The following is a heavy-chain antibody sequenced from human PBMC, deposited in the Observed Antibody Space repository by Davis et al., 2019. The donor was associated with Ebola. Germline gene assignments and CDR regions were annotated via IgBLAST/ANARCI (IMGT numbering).Heavy chain of an antibody. V-gene: IGHV3-23*01. J-gene: IGHJ6*02. CDR2: LSGNSGFS. Sequence: GESLKISCAASGYTFRIHAMTWVRQAPGKGLAWVSALSGNSGFSYYADSVKGRFTMSRDNAKNSLYLQMNSLRAEDTAVYYCARAVGSTTLTAPSMDVWCQGTTVTVSS. CDR1: GYTFRIHA. D-gene: IGHD2/OR15-2a*01. CDR3: ARAVGSTTLTAPSMDV.